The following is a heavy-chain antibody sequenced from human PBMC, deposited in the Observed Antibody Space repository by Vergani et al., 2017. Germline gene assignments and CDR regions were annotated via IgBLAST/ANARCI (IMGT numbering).Heavy chain of an antibody. J-gene: IGHJ4*02. CDR3: ARLYYGSGSLVDY. CDR1: GDSINSPNYY. D-gene: IGHD3-10*01. V-gene: IGHV4-61*02. Sequence: QMQLQESGPGLVKPSQTLSLTCTVSGDSINSPNYYWTWIRQPPGKGLEWIGRIYTSGSTNYNPSLKSRVTISVDTSKNQFSLKLSSVTAADTAVYYCARLYYGSGSLVDYWGQGTLVTVSS. CDR2: IYTSGST.